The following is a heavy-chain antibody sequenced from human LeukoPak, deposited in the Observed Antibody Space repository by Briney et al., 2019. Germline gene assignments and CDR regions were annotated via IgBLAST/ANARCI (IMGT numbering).Heavy chain of an antibody. CDR1: GGTFSSYT. V-gene: IGHV1-69*02. D-gene: IGHD6-19*01. CDR3: ASTDSSGWYYFDY. CDR2: IIHILGIA. Sequence: SVKVSCKASGGTFSSYTISWVRQAPGQGLEWMGRIIHILGIANYAQKFQGRVTITADKSTSTAYMELSSLRSEDTAVYYCASTDSSGWYYFDYWGQGTLVTVSS. J-gene: IGHJ4*02.